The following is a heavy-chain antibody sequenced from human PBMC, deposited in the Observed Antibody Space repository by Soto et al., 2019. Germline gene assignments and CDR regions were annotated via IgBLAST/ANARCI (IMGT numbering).Heavy chain of an antibody. V-gene: IGHV1-2*02. J-gene: IGHJ4*02. CDR2: INLKSGGT. CDR3: ARDGSYGDYDPYFDY. Sequence: GASVKVSCKTSGCTFSDYYMHWMRQAPGQGLEWLGWINLKSGGTTYRQNFRGRVTMTWDTSITTAFMELSSLRDEDTAVYYCARDGSYGDYDPYFDYWGQGTLVTVSS. CDR1: GCTFSDYY. D-gene: IGHD4-17*01.